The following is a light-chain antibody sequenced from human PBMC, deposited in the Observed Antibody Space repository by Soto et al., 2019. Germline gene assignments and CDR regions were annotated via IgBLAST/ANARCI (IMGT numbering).Light chain of an antibody. CDR3: QPYNNWPLT. J-gene: IGKJ4*01. V-gene: IGKV3-15*01. CDR2: AAS. CDR1: QSVGSD. Sequence: EIVMTQSPATLSVSPGERATLSCRASQSVGSDLAWYQQKPGQAPRLLIYAASTRATGVPARLSGSGSGTEFTLTINSLQSEDFAVYYCQPYNNWPLTFGGGTKVDIK.